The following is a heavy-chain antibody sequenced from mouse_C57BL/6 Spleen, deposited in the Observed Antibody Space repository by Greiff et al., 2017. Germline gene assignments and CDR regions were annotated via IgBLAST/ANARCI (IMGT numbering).Heavy chain of an antibody. D-gene: IGHD3-3*01. V-gene: IGHV1-69*01. CDR3: ARGGPDWYFDV. CDR2: IDPSDSYT. CDR1: GYTFTSYW. Sequence: VQLQQPGAELVMPGASVKLSCKASGYTFTSYWMHWVKQRPGQGLEWIGEIDPSDSYTNYNQKFKGKSTLTVDKSSSTAYMQLSSLTSEDSAVYYCARGGPDWYFDVWGTGTTVTVSS. J-gene: IGHJ1*03.